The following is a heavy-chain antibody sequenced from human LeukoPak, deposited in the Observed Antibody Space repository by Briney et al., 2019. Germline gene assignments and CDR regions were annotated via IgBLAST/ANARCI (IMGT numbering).Heavy chain of an antibody. Sequence: PGGSLRLSCAASGFTFSSYGMHWVRQAPGKGLRWVAVIWSDGTNQYYADSVKGRFTISRDNSNKMVYLQMNSLRADDTGVYYCAKDAQRGFDYSNSLEYWGQGALVIVSS. CDR1: GFTFSSYG. CDR3: AKDAQRGFDYSNSLEY. J-gene: IGHJ4*02. V-gene: IGHV3-33*06. D-gene: IGHD4-11*01. CDR2: IWSDGTNQ.